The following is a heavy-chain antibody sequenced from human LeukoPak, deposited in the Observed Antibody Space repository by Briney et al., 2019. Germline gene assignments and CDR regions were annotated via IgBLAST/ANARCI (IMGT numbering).Heavy chain of an antibody. D-gene: IGHD4-23*01. CDR2: MSYDGSNK. J-gene: IGHJ3*01. V-gene: IGHV3-30*03. CDR3: AREMNYGGQGSPVGFDV. Sequence: GGSLRLSCVASGFTFSHYWMSWVRQAPGKGLEWGAVMSYDGSNKHYADSVKGRFTISRDNSKNTLYLEMNSLRAEDTAVYYCAREMNYGGQGSPVGFDVWGQGTLVTVSS. CDR1: GFTFSHYW.